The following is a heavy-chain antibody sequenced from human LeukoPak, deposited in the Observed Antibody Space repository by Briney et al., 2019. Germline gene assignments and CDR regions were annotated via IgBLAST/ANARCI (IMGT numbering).Heavy chain of an antibody. CDR3: AKDRKAYTSGFDT. V-gene: IGHV3-23*01. CDR1: GFTFHSYA. Sequence: PGGSLRLSCEASGFTFHSYAMNWVRQAPGKGLEWVSVIGGSNGNTSYADSVKGRFTISRDNSKNTLFLQMNTLRVEDTAIYYCAKDRKAYTSGFDTWGQGTLVTVSS. CDR2: IGGSNGNT. D-gene: IGHD3-22*01. J-gene: IGHJ4*02.